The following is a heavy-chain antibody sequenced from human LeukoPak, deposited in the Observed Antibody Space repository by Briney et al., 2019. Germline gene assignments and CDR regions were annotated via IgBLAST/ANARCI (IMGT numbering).Heavy chain of an antibody. V-gene: IGHV3-66*01. D-gene: IGHD2-2*01. CDR1: GFTFSSYS. J-gene: IGHJ4*02. Sequence: GGSLRLSCAASGFTFSSYSKNWVRQAPGKGLEWVSVIYSGGSTYYADSVKGRFTISRNNSKNTLYLQMNSLRAEDTAVYYCARGLLVPPDYWGQGTLVTVSS. CDR3: ARGLLVPPDY. CDR2: IYSGGST.